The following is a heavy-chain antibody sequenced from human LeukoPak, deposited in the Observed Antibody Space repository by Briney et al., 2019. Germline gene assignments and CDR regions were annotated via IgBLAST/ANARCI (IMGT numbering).Heavy chain of an antibody. CDR2: IYYSGST. D-gene: IGHD3-22*01. J-gene: IGHJ3*02. Sequence: NPSETLSLTCTVSGGSISSSSYYWGWIRQPPGKGLEWIGSIYYSGSTYYNPSLKSRVTISVDTSKNQFSLKLSSVTAADTAVYYCARVRRNAGITMIVVPDAFDIWGQGTMVTVSS. V-gene: IGHV4-39*07. CDR1: GGSISSSSYY. CDR3: ARVRRNAGITMIVVPDAFDI.